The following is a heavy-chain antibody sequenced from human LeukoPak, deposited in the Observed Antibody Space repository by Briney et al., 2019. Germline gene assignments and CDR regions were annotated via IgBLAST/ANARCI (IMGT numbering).Heavy chain of an antibody. J-gene: IGHJ5*02. V-gene: IGHV1-69*06. CDR3: ARLKRSSSWYRGRNWFDP. CDR1: GGTFIRFS. CDR2: VIPMFGTT. Sequence: ASVKVSCKASGGTFIRFSINWLRQAPGQGLEWMGGVIPMFGTTDYAQKFQGRVTITADKSTSTAYMELSSLRSEDTAVYYCARLKRSSSWYRGRNWFDPWGQGTLVTVSS. D-gene: IGHD6-13*01.